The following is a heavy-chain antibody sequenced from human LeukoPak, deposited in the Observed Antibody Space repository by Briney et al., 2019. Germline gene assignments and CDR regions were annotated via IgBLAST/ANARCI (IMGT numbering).Heavy chain of an antibody. J-gene: IGHJ4*02. Sequence: GGSLRLSCAASGFMFSTYWMSWVRQAPGKGLEWVSAISGSGGSTYYADSVKGRFTISRDNSKNTLYLQMNSLRAEDTAVYYCAKGEIQLWFDYWGQGTLVTVSS. D-gene: IGHD5-18*01. CDR3: AKGEIQLWFDY. CDR1: GFMFSTYW. CDR2: ISGSGGST. V-gene: IGHV3-23*01.